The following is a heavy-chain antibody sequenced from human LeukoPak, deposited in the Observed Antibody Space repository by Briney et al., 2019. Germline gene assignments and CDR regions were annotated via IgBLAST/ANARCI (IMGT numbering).Heavy chain of an antibody. V-gene: IGHV3-48*02. Sequence: GGSLRLSCAASGFTFSSYSMNWVRQAPGKGLEWVSYISSSSSTIYYADSVKGRFTISRDNAKNSLYLQMNSLRDEDTAVYYCARETYDILTGYWYYFDYWGQGTLVTVSS. D-gene: IGHD3-9*01. J-gene: IGHJ4*02. CDR2: ISSSSSTI. CDR3: ARETYDILTGYWYYFDY. CDR1: GFTFSSYS.